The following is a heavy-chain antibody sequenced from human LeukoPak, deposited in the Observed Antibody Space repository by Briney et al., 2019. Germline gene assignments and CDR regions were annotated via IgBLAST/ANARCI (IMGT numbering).Heavy chain of an antibody. CDR3: ARVFVVVPAAMEGDAFDI. J-gene: IGHJ3*02. V-gene: IGHV3-53*01. D-gene: IGHD2-2*01. CDR2: IYSGGST. CDR1: GFTVSSNY. Sequence: GGSLRLSCAASGFTVSSNYMSWVRQAPGKGLEWVSVIYSGGSTYYADSVKGRFTISRDNSKKTLYLQMNSLRAEDTAVYYCARVFVVVPAAMEGDAFDIWGQGTMVTVSS.